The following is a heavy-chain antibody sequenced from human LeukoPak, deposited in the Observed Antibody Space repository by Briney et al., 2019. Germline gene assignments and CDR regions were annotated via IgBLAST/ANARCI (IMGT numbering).Heavy chain of an antibody. J-gene: IGHJ3*02. D-gene: IGHD4-17*01. CDR2: INSDGSST. V-gene: IGHV3-74*01. CDR3: ARSRRDGDYLFNAFDI. Sequence: PGGSLRLSCAASGFTFSSYWMHWVRQAPGKGLVWVSRINSDGSSTSYADSVKGRFTISRDNARNSLYLQLNSLRAEDTAVYYCARSRRDGDYLFNAFDIWGQGTMVTVSS. CDR1: GFTFSSYW.